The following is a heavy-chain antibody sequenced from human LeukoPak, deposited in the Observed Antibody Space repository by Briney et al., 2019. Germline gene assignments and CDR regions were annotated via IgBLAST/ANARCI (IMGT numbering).Heavy chain of an antibody. D-gene: IGHD3-10*01. J-gene: IGHJ4*02. CDR1: GFTFSNHA. CDR2: ISGSGHST. CDR3: AKDGHYGSGSYIYYFDY. Sequence: AGGSLRLSCTASGFTFSNHAMSWVRQAPGMGLEWVSAISGSGHSTPYADSVKGRFTISRDNSKNTLYLQMNSLRAEDTAVYYCAKDGHYGSGSYIYYFDYWGQGTLVTVSS. V-gene: IGHV3-23*01.